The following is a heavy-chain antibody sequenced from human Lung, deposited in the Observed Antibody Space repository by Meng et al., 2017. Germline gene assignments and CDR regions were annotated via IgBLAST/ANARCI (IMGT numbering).Heavy chain of an antibody. Sequence: QVQLVQSGAEVKKPGASVKVSCKASVYTFTDYYIHWVRQALGQGLEWMGRINPNSGGTNYVQKFQGRVTMTRDTSISTAYMELTRLRSDDTAIYYCARENVGDGGYDFDFWGRGTLVTVSS. J-gene: IGHJ4*02. D-gene: IGHD5-12*01. CDR3: ARENVGDGGYDFDF. CDR1: VYTFTDYY. CDR2: INPNSGGT. V-gene: IGHV1-2*06.